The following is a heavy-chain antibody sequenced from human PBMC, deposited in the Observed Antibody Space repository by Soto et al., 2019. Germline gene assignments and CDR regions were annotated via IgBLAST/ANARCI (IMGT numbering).Heavy chain of an antibody. J-gene: IGHJ4*02. CDR3: VKGEYYYDSSGYYPFDY. CDR1: GFTFSIYA. V-gene: IGHV3-64D*06. D-gene: IGHD3-22*01. Sequence: GGSLRLSCSASGFTFSIYAMHWVRQAPGKGLEYVSSISTNGGSTDYADSVKGRFTISRDNSKNTVYLQMSSLRVGDTAVYYCVKGEYYYDSSGYYPFDYWGQGT. CDR2: ISTNGGST.